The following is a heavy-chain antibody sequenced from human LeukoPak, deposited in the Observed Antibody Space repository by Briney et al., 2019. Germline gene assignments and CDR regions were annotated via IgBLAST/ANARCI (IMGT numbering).Heavy chain of an antibody. V-gene: IGHV3-23*01. D-gene: IGHD1-26*01. CDR3: ANLPLGATTVVY. CDR1: GVTFSSYA. CDR2: ISGSGGST. J-gene: IGHJ4*02. Sequence: PGGSLRLSCAASGVTFSSYAMSGVRQAPGKGLEWVSAISGSGGSTYYADSVKGRFTISRDNSKNTLYPQINSLRDEDTAVYYCANLPLGATTVVYWGQGTLVTVSS.